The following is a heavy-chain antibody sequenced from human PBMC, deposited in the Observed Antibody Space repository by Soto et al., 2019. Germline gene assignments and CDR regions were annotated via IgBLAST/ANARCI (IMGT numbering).Heavy chain of an antibody. Sequence: QLQLQESGSGLVKPSQTLSLTCAVSGGSISSGNSYAWSWIRQPPGKGLEWVGSISHTGRPSYNPSLKGRVTMSVDKSKHQFSLKLSSVTAADIAVYYCARAVAPYLGTWFDPWGQGSLVIVSS. J-gene: IGHJ5*02. CDR2: ISHTGRP. V-gene: IGHV4-30-2*01. CDR1: GGSISSGNSYA. CDR3: ARAVAPYLGTWFDP. D-gene: IGHD3-16*01.